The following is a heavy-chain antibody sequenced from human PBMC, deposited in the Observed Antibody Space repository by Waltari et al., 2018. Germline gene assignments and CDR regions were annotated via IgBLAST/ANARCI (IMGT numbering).Heavy chain of an antibody. CDR1: GFTFSSYA. J-gene: IGHJ4*02. V-gene: IGHV3-23*04. D-gene: IGHD5-18*01. Sequence: EVQLVESGGGLVQPGGSLRLSCAASGFTFSSYAMSWVRRAPGKGLEWGSAISGSGGSTYNAASVEGRCTIARDNSKNALYLRMNSLGAEDTAVYYCAKEQLGRIIFDYWGQGTLVTVSS. CDR2: ISGSGGST. CDR3: AKEQLGRIIFDY.